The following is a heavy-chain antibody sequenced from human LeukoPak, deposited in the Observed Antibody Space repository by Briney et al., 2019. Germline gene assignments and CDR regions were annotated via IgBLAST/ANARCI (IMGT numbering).Heavy chain of an antibody. CDR1: GFTFSSYA. CDR2: ITGSGGST. J-gene: IGHJ4*02. D-gene: IGHD3-16*01. Sequence: GGSLRLSCAASGFTFSSYAMSWVRQAPGKGLEWVSAITGSGGSTYYAASVKGRFTISRDNAKNSLYLQMNSLRAEDTAVYYCARENDQGFDYWGQGTLVTVSS. CDR3: ARENDQGFDY. V-gene: IGHV3-23*01.